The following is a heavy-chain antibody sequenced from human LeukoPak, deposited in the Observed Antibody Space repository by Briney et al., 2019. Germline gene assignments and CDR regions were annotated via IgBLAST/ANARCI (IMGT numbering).Heavy chain of an antibody. CDR2: IIPIFGTA. D-gene: IGHD3-22*01. CDR3: ARDSSGDHYDSSGYYFG. Sequence: SVKVSCKASGGTFSSYAISWVRQAPGQGLEWMGGIIPIFGTANYAQKFQGRVTITADESTSTAYMELSSLRSEDTAVYYCARDSSGDHYDSSGYYFGWGQGTLVTVSS. J-gene: IGHJ4*02. CDR1: GGTFSSYA. V-gene: IGHV1-69*01.